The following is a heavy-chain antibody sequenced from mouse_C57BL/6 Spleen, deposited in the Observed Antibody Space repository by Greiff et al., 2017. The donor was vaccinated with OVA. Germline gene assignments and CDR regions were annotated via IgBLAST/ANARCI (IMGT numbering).Heavy chain of an antibody. CDR1: GFTFTDYY. CDR2: IRNKANGYTT. CDR3: ARYGGAMDY. V-gene: IGHV7-3*01. Sequence: DVKLVESGGGLVQPGGSLSLSCAASGFTFTDYYMSWVRQPPGTALEWLGFIRNKANGYTTEYSASVKGRFTISRDNSQSILYLQMNALRAEDSATYYCARYGGAMDYWGQGTSVTVSS. J-gene: IGHJ4*01.